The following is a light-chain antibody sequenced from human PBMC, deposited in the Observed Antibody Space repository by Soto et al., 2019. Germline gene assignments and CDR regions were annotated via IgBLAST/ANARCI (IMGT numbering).Light chain of an antibody. CDR3: CAFARGSSLV. Sequence: QSVLTQPASVSGSPGHSITISCTGTSSDVGSYNLFSWYQQHQGNAPKLMIYEGSKRPSGVSNRFFGSKSGNKSSLTISGLQAEDEADYYFCAFARGSSLVFGGGTKLTVL. CDR2: EGS. J-gene: IGLJ3*02. CDR1: SSDVGSYNL. V-gene: IGLV2-23*01.